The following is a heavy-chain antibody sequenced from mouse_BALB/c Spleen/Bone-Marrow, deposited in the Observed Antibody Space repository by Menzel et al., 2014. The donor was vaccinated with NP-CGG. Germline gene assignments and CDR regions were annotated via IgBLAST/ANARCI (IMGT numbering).Heavy chain of an antibody. Sequence: EVHLVESGGGLVQPGGFLKLSCAASGFDFXTYWMSWVRQAPGKGLEWIGEINPDSKTKNYAPSLKDKFIISRDNAKNTLYLQMSKVRSEDTALYYCARMGYYGWLAYWGQGTLVTVSA. CDR2: INPDSKTK. J-gene: IGHJ3*01. V-gene: IGHV4-1*02. D-gene: IGHD1-1*01. CDR1: GFDFXTYW. CDR3: ARMGYYGWLAY.